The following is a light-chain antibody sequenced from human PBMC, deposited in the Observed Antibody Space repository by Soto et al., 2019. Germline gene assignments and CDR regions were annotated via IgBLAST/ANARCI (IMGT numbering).Light chain of an antibody. Sequence: DVQMTQYPSSVSASEGDRVTITCRASQGIGRWLAWYQQRPGKAPRFLIYAASSLQGGDPSRFSGSGSGTDFTLTISNLQPEDFATYFCQQGDSFPVTFGQGTRLEMK. CDR3: QQGDSFPVT. J-gene: IGKJ5*01. CDR1: QGIGRW. V-gene: IGKV1D-12*01. CDR2: AAS.